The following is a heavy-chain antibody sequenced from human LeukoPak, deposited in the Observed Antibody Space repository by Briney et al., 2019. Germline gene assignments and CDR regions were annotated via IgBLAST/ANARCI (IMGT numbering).Heavy chain of an antibody. CDR1: GGSLSAYY. D-gene: IGHD4-23*01. Sequence: PSETLSLTCAVYGGSLSAYYWTWIRQPPGKGLEWIGENHGGSTNYNPSLKSRVTISIDTSKNQFSLKLSSVAAADTAVYYCARYLDYGGNSRVFQHWGQGTLVTVSS. CDR3: ARYLDYGGNSRVFQH. V-gene: IGHV4-34*01. CDR2: NHGGST. J-gene: IGHJ1*01.